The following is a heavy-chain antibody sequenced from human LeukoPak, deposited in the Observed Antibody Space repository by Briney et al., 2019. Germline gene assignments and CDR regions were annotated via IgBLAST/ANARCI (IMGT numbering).Heavy chain of an antibody. CDR3: ARDLGCSGGSCLGPDY. CDR2: ISYDGSNK. Sequence: GRSLRLSCAASGFTFSSYAMHWVRQAPGKGLEWVAVISYDGSNKYYADSVEGRFTISRDNSKNTLYLQMNSLRAEDTAVYYCARDLGCSGGSCLGPDYWGQGTLVTVSS. CDR1: GFTFSSYA. D-gene: IGHD2-15*01. V-gene: IGHV3-30-3*01. J-gene: IGHJ4*02.